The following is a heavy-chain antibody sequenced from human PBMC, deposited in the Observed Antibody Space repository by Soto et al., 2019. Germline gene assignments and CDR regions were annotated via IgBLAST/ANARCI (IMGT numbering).Heavy chain of an antibody. J-gene: IGHJ5*02. CDR1: GASVAGGSYY. CDR2: IPSRGRP. CDR3: ARDTYSGYDFGL. Sequence: QVQLRESGPGLVKPSQTLSLTCSVSGASVAGGSYYWSWVRQPPGKGLEWIGYIPSRGRPFYHPSLTSRGTISADTSKNHLSLQLTSVTAADTAVYYCARDTYSGYDFGLWGQGTLVTVSS. D-gene: IGHD5-12*01. V-gene: IGHV4-30-4*01.